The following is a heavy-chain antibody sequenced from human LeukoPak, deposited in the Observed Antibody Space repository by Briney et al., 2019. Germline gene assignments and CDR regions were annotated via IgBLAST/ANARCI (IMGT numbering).Heavy chain of an antibody. Sequence: SETLSLTCTVSGGSISSYYWSWIRQPAGKGLEWIGRIYTSGSTNYNPSLKSRVTISVDTSKNQFSLKLSSVTAADTAVYYCARARPEVVPAAIRYYYYYYMDVWGKGTTVTVSS. CDR1: GGSISSYY. V-gene: IGHV4-4*07. CDR3: ARARPEVVPAAIRYYYYYYMDV. J-gene: IGHJ6*03. D-gene: IGHD2-2*01. CDR2: IYTSGST.